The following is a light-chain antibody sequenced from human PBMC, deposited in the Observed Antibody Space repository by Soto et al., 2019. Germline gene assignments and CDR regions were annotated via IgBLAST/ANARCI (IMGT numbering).Light chain of an antibody. CDR1: QSIRSL. CDR2: QAS. Sequence: IQMTQSPSTLSASVVARVTITCRASQSIRSLLAWYQQKPGKAPKLLIYQASSLESGVPSRFSGSGSGTEFTLTISSLQPEDFATYYCQQYHSYSLTFGGGTQVEIK. CDR3: QQYHSYSLT. J-gene: IGKJ4*01. V-gene: IGKV1-5*03.